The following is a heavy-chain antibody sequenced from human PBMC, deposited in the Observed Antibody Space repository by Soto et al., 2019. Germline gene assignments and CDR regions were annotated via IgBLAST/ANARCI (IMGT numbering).Heavy chain of an antibody. CDR1: GGSFSGYY. D-gene: IGHD2-2*01. Sequence: PSETLSLTCAVHGGSFSGYYWSWIRQPPGKGLEWIGEINHSGSTNYNPSLKSRVTISVDTPKNQFSLKLSSVTAADTAVYYCARGRLGRLGVYGSTIRYRPGRWFDPWGQGTLVTVSS. CDR3: ARGRLGRLGVYGSTIRYRPGRWFDP. CDR2: INHSGST. J-gene: IGHJ5*02. V-gene: IGHV4-34*01.